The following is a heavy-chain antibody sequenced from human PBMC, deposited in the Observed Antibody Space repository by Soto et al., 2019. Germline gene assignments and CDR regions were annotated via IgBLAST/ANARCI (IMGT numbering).Heavy chain of an antibody. J-gene: IGHJ5*02. Sequence: GASVKVSCKASGYTFTSYYMHWVRQAPGQGLEWMGIINPSGGSTSYAQKFQGRVTMTRDTSTSTVYMELSSLRSEDTAVYYCARDRLGQLERPRGNWFDPWGQGTLVTVSS. CDR1: GYTFTSYY. CDR2: INPSGGST. V-gene: IGHV1-46*01. D-gene: IGHD1-1*01. CDR3: ARDRLGQLERPRGNWFDP.